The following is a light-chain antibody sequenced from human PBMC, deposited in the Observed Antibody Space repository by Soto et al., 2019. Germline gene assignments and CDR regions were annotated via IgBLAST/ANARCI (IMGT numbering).Light chain of an antibody. V-gene: IGKV3-20*01. CDR1: QSVSSK. J-gene: IGKJ4*01. CDR3: QQYGSSPLT. CDR2: GAS. Sequence: EMVMTQSPATLSVSPGERATLSCRASQSVSSKLAWYQQKPGQAPRLLIYGASSRATGIPDRFSGSGSGTDFTLTISRLEPEDFAVYYCQQYGSSPLTFGGGTKVDI.